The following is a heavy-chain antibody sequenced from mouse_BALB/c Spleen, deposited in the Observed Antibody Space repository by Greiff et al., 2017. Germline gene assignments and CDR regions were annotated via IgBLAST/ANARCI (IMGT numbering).Heavy chain of an antibody. Sequence: VQLQQSGAELVEPGASVKMSCTASGYTFTSYCMHWVKQRPGQGLEWIGKINPSTGYTEYNQKFKDKATLTADKSTSTAYMKLSSLTSEDSAIYYCASAVYYDYDRFAYWGQGTLVTVSA. D-gene: IGHD2-4*01. CDR3: ASAVYYDYDRFAY. CDR2: INPSTGYT. CDR1: GYTFTSYC. V-gene: IGHV1-7*01. J-gene: IGHJ3*01.